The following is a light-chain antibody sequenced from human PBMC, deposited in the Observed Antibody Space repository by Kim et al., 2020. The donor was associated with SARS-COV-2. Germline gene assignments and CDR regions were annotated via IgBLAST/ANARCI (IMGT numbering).Light chain of an antibody. CDR2: YDR. V-gene: IGLV3-21*04. CDR3: QVWDSSSDHRV. Sequence: PGKKARSTCGGNNMGRKRLQWYQQKPGQAPVLVIHYDRDRPSGIPERFSGANSGNTATLTISRVEAGDEADYYCQVWDSSSDHRVFGGGTQLTVL. J-gene: IGLJ3*02. CDR1: NMGRKR.